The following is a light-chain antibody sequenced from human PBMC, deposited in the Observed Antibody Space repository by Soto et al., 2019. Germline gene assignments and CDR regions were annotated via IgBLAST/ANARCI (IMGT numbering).Light chain of an antibody. CDR3: QQSYSTPWT. V-gene: IGKV1-39*01. Sequence: DIQMTQSPSSLSASVGDRVTITCRASQSISSYLDWYQQKPGKAPELLIYAASSLQSGVPSRFSGSGSGTDFTLTISSLQPEDCATYYCQQSYSTPWTCGQRTMVEIK. J-gene: IGKJ1*01. CDR1: QSISSY. CDR2: AAS.